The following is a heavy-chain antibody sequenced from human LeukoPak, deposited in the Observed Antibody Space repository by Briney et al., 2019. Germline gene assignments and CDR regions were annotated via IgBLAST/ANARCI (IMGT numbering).Heavy chain of an antibody. CDR2: ISSSSSYI. V-gene: IGHV3-21*04. CDR1: GFTFSSYS. D-gene: IGHD5-24*01. CDR3: AKVEMSAEGGEPDP. Sequence: GGSLRLSCAASGFTFSSYSMNWVRQAPGKGLEWVSSISSSSSYIYCADSVKGRFTISRDNAKNSLYLQMKSLRADDTALYYCAKVEMSAEGGEPDPWGQGTLVTVSS. J-gene: IGHJ5*02.